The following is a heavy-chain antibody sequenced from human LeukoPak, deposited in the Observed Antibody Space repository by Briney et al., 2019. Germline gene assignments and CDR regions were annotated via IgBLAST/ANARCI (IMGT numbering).Heavy chain of an antibody. CDR1: EFTFSGYW. J-gene: IGHJ4*02. D-gene: IGHD6-13*01. V-gene: IGHV3-7*01. Sequence: VQPGGALRLSCAASEFTFSGYWMNWVRPAPGKGPEWVANINQDGSDKHYVDSVKGRFTISRDNAKNSLFLQMNSLRVEDTAVFYCARDGFVGAADYWGQGTLVTVSS. CDR3: ARDGFVGAADY. CDR2: INQDGSDK.